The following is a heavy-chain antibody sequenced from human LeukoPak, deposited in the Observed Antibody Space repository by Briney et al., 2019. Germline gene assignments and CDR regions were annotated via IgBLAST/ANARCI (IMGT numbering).Heavy chain of an antibody. CDR3: AKEGAGEAAAYFQH. Sequence: GGSLRLSCAASGFTFDDYTMHWVRQAPGKGLEWVSLISWDGGSTYYADSVKGRFTISRDNSKNSLYLQMNSLRTEDTALYYCAKEGAGEAAAYFQHWGQGTLVIVSS. J-gene: IGHJ1*01. V-gene: IGHV3-43*01. CDR2: ISWDGGST. D-gene: IGHD6-13*01. CDR1: GFTFDDYT.